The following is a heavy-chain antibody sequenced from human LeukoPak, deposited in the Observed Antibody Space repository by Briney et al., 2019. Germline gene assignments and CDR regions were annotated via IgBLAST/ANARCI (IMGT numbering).Heavy chain of an antibody. D-gene: IGHD3-3*01. V-gene: IGHV3-11*01. CDR1: GFTFSDYY. CDR3: ARDREYGFLERLFRGAYGMDV. CDR2: ISSSGSTI. J-gene: IGHJ6*02. Sequence: GGSLRLSCAASGFTFSDYYMSWIRQAPGKGLEWVSYISSSGSTIYYADSVKGRFTISRDNAKNSLYLQMNSLRAEDTAVYYCARDREYGFLERLFRGAYGMDVWGQGTTVTVSS.